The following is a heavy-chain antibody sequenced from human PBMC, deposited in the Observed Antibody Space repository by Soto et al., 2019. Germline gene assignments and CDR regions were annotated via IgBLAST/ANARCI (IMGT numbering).Heavy chain of an antibody. CDR2: ISWNSGSI. V-gene: IGHV3-9*01. J-gene: IGHJ6*03. D-gene: IGHD2-2*01. CDR3: AKEDIVVVPAATDYYYYYYMDV. Sequence: GGSLRLSCAASGFTFDDYAMHWVRQAPGKGLEWVSGISWNSGSIGYADSVKGRFTISRDNAKNSLYLQMNSLRAEDTALYYCAKEDIVVVPAATDYYYYYYMDVWGKGTTVTVSS. CDR1: GFTFDDYA.